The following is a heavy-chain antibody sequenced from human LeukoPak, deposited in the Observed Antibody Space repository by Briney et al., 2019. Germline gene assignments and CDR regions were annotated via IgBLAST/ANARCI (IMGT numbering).Heavy chain of an antibody. D-gene: IGHD3-3*01. CDR2: IYYSGST. Sequence: PSETLSLTCTVSGGSISSYYWSWIRQPPGKGLEWIGYIYYSGSTKYNPSLKSRVTISVDMSKNQFSLKLSSVTAADTAVYYCARLGGYAGGYWGQGTLVTVSS. CDR3: ARLGGYAGGY. V-gene: IGHV4-59*08. J-gene: IGHJ4*02. CDR1: GGSISSYY.